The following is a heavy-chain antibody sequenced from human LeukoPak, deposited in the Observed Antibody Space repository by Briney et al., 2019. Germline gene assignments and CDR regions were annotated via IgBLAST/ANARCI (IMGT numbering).Heavy chain of an antibody. CDR1: GSTFSSYG. J-gene: IGHJ4*02. CDR2: ISYDGSNT. CDR3: AKPYYYGSRSYMDY. V-gene: IGHV3-30*18. Sequence: GGSLRLSCAASGSTFSSYGMHWVRQAPGKGLEWVAVISYDGSNTYYADSVKGRFTISRDNSKNMLYLQMNSLRAEDTAVYYCAKPYYYGSRSYMDYWGQGTLVTVSS. D-gene: IGHD3-10*01.